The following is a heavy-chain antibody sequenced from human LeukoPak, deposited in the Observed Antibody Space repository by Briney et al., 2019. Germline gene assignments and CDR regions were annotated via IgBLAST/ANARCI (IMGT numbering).Heavy chain of an antibody. CDR3: ARDPTYGVGAFDI. D-gene: IGHD4-17*01. CDR2: IKQDGSEK. J-gene: IGHJ3*02. CDR1: GFTFSSYW. V-gene: IGHV3-7*01. Sequence: GGSLRLSCAASGFTFSSYWMTWFRQAPGKGLEWVANIKQDGSEKHYVDSVKGRFTISRDNAKNSLYLQMNSLRAEDTAVYYCARDPTYGVGAFDIWGQGTMVTVSS.